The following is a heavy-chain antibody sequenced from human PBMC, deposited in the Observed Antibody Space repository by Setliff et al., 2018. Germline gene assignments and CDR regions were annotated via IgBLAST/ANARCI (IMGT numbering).Heavy chain of an antibody. J-gene: IGHJ3*02. CDR3: ARSTVAGRGDAFDI. CDR2: IYPGDSNT. D-gene: IGHD6-19*01. V-gene: IGHV5-51*01. CDR1: GYSFISYW. Sequence: GESLKISCKGFGYSFISYWIGWVRQMRGKDLEWMGIIYPGDSNTRYSPSFQGQVTISAYKSISTAYLHWSSLKAPDTAIYYCARSTVAGRGDAFDIWGQGTMVTVSS.